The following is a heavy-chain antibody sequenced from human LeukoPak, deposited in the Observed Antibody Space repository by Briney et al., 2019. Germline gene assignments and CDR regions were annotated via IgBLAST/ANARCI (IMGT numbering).Heavy chain of an antibody. D-gene: IGHD3-22*01. J-gene: IGHJ5*02. Sequence: ASVKVSCKASGYTFTSYYMYWVRQAPGQGLEWMGLINPGGGSTNYVQKFQGRVTVTRDMSTSTVYMELSSLRSDDTAVYYCARGVHVRKYDSNHNCFDPWGQGTLVTVSS. V-gene: IGHV1-46*01. CDR1: GYTFTSYY. CDR2: INPGGGST. CDR3: ARGVHVRKYDSNHNCFDP.